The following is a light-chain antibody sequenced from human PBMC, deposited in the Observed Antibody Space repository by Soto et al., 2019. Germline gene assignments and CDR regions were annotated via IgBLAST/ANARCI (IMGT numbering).Light chain of an antibody. Sequence: VLTDAPASLSVSPGQTASLSCGASQRVGSAFGWYQQKPGQAARILIYGEYPRSTGVPDRFSGSGSGTDFTPTISRLEPEDFAVYYCQQRRSWPTLTFGGG. J-gene: IGKJ4*01. V-gene: IGKV3-11*01. CDR1: QRVGSA. CDR3: QQRRSWPTLT. CDR2: GEY.